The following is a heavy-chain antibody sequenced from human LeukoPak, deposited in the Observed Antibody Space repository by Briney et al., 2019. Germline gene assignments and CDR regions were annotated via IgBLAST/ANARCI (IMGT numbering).Heavy chain of an antibody. CDR3: AKERSLEIAVAGTIFDS. V-gene: IGHV3-66*01. CDR1: GFTVSSNY. CDR2: IYSGGDT. Sequence: GGPLRLSCAASGFTVSSNYMGWVRQAPGKRLEWVSVIYSGGDTYYADSVKGRFTISRDSSKNMIYLAMSSLKAEDTAVYYCAKERSLEIAVAGTIFDSWGQGTLVTVSS. D-gene: IGHD6-19*01. J-gene: IGHJ4*02.